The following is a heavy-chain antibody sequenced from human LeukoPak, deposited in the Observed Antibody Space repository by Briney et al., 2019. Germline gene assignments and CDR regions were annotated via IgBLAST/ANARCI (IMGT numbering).Heavy chain of an antibody. V-gene: IGHV4-38-2*02. D-gene: IGHD3-22*01. Sequence: SETLSLTCTVSAYSISSGFYWGWIRQPPGKGLEWIGSIYHSGSTYYNPSLKSRVTISVDTSKNQFSLKLSSVTAADTAVYYCARKGYDSSGYYPGPLDYWGQGTLVTVSS. J-gene: IGHJ4*02. CDR2: IYHSGST. CDR3: ARKGYDSSGYYPGPLDY. CDR1: AYSISSGFY.